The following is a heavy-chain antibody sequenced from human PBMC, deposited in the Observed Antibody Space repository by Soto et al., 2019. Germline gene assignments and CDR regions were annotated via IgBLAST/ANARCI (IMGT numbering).Heavy chain of an antibody. V-gene: IGHV1-69*02. CDR3: ASGSTSCYEVGGCKNLNYYYYYMDV. CDR1: GGTFSSYT. CDR2: IIPILGIA. Sequence: SVKVSCKASGGTFSSYTISWVRQAPGQGLEWMGRIIPILGIANYAQKFQGRVTITADKSTSTAYMELSSLRSEDTAVYYCASGSTSCYEVGGCKNLNYYYYYMDVWGKGTTVTVSS. D-gene: IGHD2-2*01. J-gene: IGHJ6*03.